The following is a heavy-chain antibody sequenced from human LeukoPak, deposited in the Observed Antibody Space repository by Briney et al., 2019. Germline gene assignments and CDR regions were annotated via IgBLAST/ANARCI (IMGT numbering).Heavy chain of an antibody. V-gene: IGHV4-30-2*01. CDR1: GDSLSSSTCN. CDR3: ARDQVDYDTPDHFDY. CDR2: ISQSGNP. J-gene: IGHJ4*02. D-gene: IGHD3-22*01. Sequence: PSETLSLTCKVSGDSLSSSTCNWSWIRQPPGKGLEWIGYISQSGNPYFTPSLKSRATISVDRSKNQFSLTLTSVTAADTAVYYCARDQVDYDTPDHFDYWGKGTLVTVSS.